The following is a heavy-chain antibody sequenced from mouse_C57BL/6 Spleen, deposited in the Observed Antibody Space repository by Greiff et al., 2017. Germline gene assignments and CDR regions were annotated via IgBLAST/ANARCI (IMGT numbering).Heavy chain of an antibody. Sequence: QVQLQQSGAELVKPGASVKLSCKASGYTFTSYWMHWVKQRPGQGLEWIGMIHPNSGSTKYNEKFKSKATLTVDNSSSTAYMKLSSLTAEDSAVYYWAKAILTWTYFDFWGQGTTLTVSS. D-gene: IGHD4-1*01. CDR3: AKAILTWTYFDF. CDR2: IHPNSGST. CDR1: GYTFTSYW. V-gene: IGHV1-64*01. J-gene: IGHJ2*01.